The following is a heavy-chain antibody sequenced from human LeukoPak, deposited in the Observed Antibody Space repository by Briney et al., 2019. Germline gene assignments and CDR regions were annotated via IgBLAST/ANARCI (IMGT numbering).Heavy chain of an antibody. D-gene: IGHD2-21*02. Sequence: SETLSLTCTVCGGSISSYYWGWIRQPPGKGLEWIGSIYYSGSTYYNPSLKSRVTISVDTSKNQFSLKLSSVTAADTAVYYCARHGIVVVTAQFDYWGQGTLVTVSS. CDR3: ARHGIVVVTAQFDY. CDR2: IYYSGST. J-gene: IGHJ4*02. V-gene: IGHV4-39*01. CDR1: GGSISSYY.